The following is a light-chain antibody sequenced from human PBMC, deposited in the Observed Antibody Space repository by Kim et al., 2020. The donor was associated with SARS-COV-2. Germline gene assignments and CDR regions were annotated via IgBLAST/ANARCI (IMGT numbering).Light chain of an antibody. CDR1: QSVSSN. V-gene: IGKV3-15*01. Sequence: EIVMTQSPATLSVSPGERATLSCRASQSVSSNLAWYQQKPGQSPRLLIYGASTRATGIPARFSASGSGTDFTLTISSLQSEDFAVYYCKRYIHWPRSLGGGTRGEIK. CDR2: GAS. CDR3: KRYIHWPRS. J-gene: IGKJ4*01.